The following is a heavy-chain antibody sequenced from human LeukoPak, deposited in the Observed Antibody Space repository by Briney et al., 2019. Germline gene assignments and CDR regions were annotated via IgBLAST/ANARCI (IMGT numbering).Heavy chain of an antibody. CDR2: INPNSGGT. V-gene: IGHV1-2*02. CDR3: AKSTQLRGGIATDFDS. CDR1: GYTFTDYY. J-gene: IGHJ4*02. D-gene: IGHD3-16*02. Sequence: ASVKVSCKASGYTFTDYYMHWVRQAPGQGLEWMGWINPNSGGTKSAQKFQGRVTMTRDTSISTAYMELSSLRSDDTAVYYCAKSTQLRGGIATDFDSWGQGTLVTVSS.